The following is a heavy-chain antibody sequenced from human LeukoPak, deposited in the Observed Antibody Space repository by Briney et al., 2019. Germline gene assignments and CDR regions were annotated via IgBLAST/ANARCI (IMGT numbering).Heavy chain of an antibody. D-gene: IGHD1-26*01. J-gene: IGHJ4*02. Sequence: SVKVSCKASGGTFISYAISWVRQAPGQGLEWMGGIIPIFGTANYAQKFQGRVTITADESTSTAYMELSSLRSEDTAVYYCAREDYPSGSYGTFDYWGQGTLVTVSS. CDR3: AREDYPSGSYGTFDY. CDR1: GGTFISYA. CDR2: IIPIFGTA. V-gene: IGHV1-69*13.